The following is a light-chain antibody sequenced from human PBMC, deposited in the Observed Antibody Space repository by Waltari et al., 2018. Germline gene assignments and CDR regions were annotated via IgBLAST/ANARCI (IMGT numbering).Light chain of an antibody. CDR2: VNSDGSH. CDR3: ETGGHGTWV. CDR1: SGHSSNI. J-gene: IGLJ3*02. V-gene: IGLV4-69*01. Sequence: QLVLTQSPSTSASLAASVKLTCTLSSGHSSNIIAWLQQQSEKGPRYLMKVNSDGSHSKGDDMPDRFSGSSSGAERYLTISSRQSEEEADYYCETGGHGTWVFGGGTKLTVL.